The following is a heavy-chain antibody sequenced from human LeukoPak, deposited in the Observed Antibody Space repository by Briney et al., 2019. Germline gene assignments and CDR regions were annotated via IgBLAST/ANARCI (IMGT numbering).Heavy chain of an antibody. J-gene: IGHJ4*02. CDR2: INWNGGST. V-gene: IGHV3-20*04. CDR1: GFTFDDHG. CDR3: AAGDRNGWYFDY. Sequence: GGSLRLSCAASGFTFDDHGMSSVRQVPGKGLEWVSGINWNGGSTGYADSVKGRFTISRDNAKNSLYLQMNSLRAEDTALYYCAAGDRNGWYFDYWGQGTLVTVSS. D-gene: IGHD6-19*01.